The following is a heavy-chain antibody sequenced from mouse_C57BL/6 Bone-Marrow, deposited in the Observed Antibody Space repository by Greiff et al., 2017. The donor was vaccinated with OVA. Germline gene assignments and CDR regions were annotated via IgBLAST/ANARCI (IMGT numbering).Heavy chain of an antibody. D-gene: IGHD1-1*01. V-gene: IGHV1-63*01. Sequence: VKLQESGAELVRPGTSVKMSCKASGYTFTNYWIGWAKQRPGHGLEWIGDIYPGGGYTNYNEKFKSKATLTVDKPSSTAYMQLSSLTSEDSAVYYCARGPYYYGSSCFDYWGQGTTLTVSS. CDR3: ARGPYYYGSSCFDY. CDR2: IYPGGGYT. J-gene: IGHJ2*01. CDR1: GYTFTNYW.